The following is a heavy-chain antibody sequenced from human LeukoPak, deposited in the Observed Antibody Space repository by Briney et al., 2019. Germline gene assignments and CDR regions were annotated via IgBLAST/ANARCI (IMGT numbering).Heavy chain of an antibody. CDR3: VRSMSGRNDL. V-gene: IGHV3-74*01. CDR1: GFTFSNYW. J-gene: IGHJ5*02. Sequence: GGSLRLSCVGSGFTFSNYWVHWVRQVPGEGLVWVSRINVEGSRTDYADSVRGRFTISRDNVKNTLYQQMNSLTAEDTAVYYCVRSMSGRNDLWGQGTLVTVSS. D-gene: IGHD3-3*01. CDR2: INVEGSRT.